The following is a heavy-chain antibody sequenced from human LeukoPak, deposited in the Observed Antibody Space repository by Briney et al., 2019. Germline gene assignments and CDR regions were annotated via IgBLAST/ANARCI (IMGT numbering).Heavy chain of an antibody. CDR3: AGVAVGAITFDY. CDR2: ISSSSSYI. D-gene: IGHD1-26*01. J-gene: IGHJ4*02. Sequence: GGSLRLSCAASGFTFSSYSMNWVRQAPGKGLEWVSSISSSSSYIYYADSVKGRFTISRDNAKNSLYLQMNSLRAEDTAVYYCAGVAVGAITFDYWGQGTLVTVSS. V-gene: IGHV3-21*01. CDR1: GFTFSSYS.